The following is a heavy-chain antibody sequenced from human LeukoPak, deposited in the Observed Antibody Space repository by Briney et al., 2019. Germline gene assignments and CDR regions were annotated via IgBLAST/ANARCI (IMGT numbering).Heavy chain of an antibody. V-gene: IGHV4-39*01. CDR1: GGSISSSSYY. D-gene: IGHD3-16*01. CDR3: ARLRQYYFDY. CDR2: IYYSGST. Sequence: SETLSLTCTVSGGSISSSSYYWGWIRQPTGKGLSWIGSIYYSGSTYYNPSLKSPGTISVDTSKNQFSLKLSSVTAADTAVYYCARLRQYYFDYWGQGTLVTVSS. J-gene: IGHJ4*02.